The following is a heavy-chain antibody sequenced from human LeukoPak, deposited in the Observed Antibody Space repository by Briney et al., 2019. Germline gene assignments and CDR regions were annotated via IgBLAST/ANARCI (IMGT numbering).Heavy chain of an antibody. V-gene: IGHV3-9*01. CDR2: ISWNSGTI. CDR1: GFTFDDYA. CDR3: AKERTAWHSYFQH. D-gene: IGHD2-21*02. J-gene: IGHJ1*01. Sequence: PGGSLRLSCLASGFTFDDYAMHWVRQAPGKGLEWVAVISWNSGTIDYADSVEGRFTISRDNAKNSLYLQMNSLRDEDTALYYCAKERTAWHSYFQHWGQGTLVTVSS.